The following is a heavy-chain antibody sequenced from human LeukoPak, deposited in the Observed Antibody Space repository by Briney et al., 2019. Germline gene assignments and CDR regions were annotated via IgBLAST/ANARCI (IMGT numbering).Heavy chain of an antibody. CDR2: ISGSGDTT. V-gene: IGHV3-23*01. Sequence: GGSLRLSCAAAGFTFSNYAMTWVRQAPGKGLEWVSVISGSGDTTYYADSVKGRFTISSDNSKNTLFLQMNSLRAEDTAVYYCAKFRSSSRDALDIWGQGTMVTVSS. CDR1: GFTFSNYA. J-gene: IGHJ3*02. CDR3: AKFRSSSRDALDI. D-gene: IGHD3-10*01.